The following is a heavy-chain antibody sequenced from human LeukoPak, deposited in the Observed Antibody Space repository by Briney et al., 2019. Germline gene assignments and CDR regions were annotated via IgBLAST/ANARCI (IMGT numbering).Heavy chain of an antibody. Sequence: ASVTVSYMDSGKTLSDLSIHWLRQPPRKGLEWLGGSDPEDGERIYAQMFQGRVTMTEDTSIDTAYMELSSLRSEDTAVYYCVTGFTTMAVDYFDYWGQGTLVTVSP. J-gene: IGHJ4*02. CDR3: VTGFTTMAVDYFDY. CDR2: SDPEDGER. CDR1: GKTLSDLS. D-gene: IGHD5-18*01. V-gene: IGHV1-24*01.